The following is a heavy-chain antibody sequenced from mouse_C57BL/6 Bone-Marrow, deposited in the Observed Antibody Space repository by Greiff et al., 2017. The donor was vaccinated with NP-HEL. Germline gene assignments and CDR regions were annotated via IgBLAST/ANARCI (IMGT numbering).Heavy chain of an antibody. D-gene: IGHD3-2*02. J-gene: IGHJ4*01. CDR1: GFTFSDFY. CDR3: ERGTAQDTMDY. Sequence: EVKVVESGGGLVQSGRSLRLSCATSGFTFSDFYMEWVRQAPGKGLEWIAASRNKANDYTTEYNASVKGRFIVSRDTSQSILYLQMNALRAEDTAIYYCERGTAQDTMDYWGQGTSLTVSS. V-gene: IGHV7-1*01. CDR2: SRNKANDYTT.